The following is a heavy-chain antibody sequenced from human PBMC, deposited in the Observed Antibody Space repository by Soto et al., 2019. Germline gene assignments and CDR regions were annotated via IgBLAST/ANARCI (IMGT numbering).Heavy chain of an antibody. V-gene: IGHV3-48*01. CDR3: ARAINGSGSY. D-gene: IGHD3-10*01. Sequence: EVQLVESGGGLVQPGGSLRLSCAASGFTFSSYSMNWVRQAPGKGLEWVSYISSSSSTIYYADSVKGRFTISRDNAKNSLYLHMNSLRAEDTAVYYCARAINGSGSYWGQGTLVTVSS. J-gene: IGHJ4*02. CDR2: ISSSSSTI. CDR1: GFTFSSYS.